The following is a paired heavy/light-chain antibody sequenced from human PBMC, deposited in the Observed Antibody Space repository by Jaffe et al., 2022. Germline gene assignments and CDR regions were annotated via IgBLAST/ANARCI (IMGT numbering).Light chain of an antibody. CDR2: AAS. J-gene: IGKJ4*01. V-gene: IGKV1-12*01. Sequence: DIQMTQSPSSVSASVGDRVTITCRASQGISSWLAWYQQKPGKAPKLLIYAASSLQSGVPSRFSGSGSGTDFTLTISSLQPEDFATYYCQQANSFPLSFGGGTKVEIK. CDR1: QGISSW. CDR3: QQANSFPLS.
Heavy chain of an antibody. CDR2: IRYDGSNK. CDR3: AKGGESTKGGVDIVATITGHYYYMDV. J-gene: IGHJ6*03. Sequence: QVQLVESGGGVVQPGGSLRLSCAASGFTFSSYGMHWVRQAPGKGLEWVAFIRYDGSNKYYADSVKGRFTISRDNSKNTLYLQMNSLRAEDTAVYYCAKGGESTKGGVDIVATITGHYYYMDVWGKGTTVTVSS. D-gene: IGHD5-12*01. CDR1: GFTFSSYG. V-gene: IGHV3-30*02.